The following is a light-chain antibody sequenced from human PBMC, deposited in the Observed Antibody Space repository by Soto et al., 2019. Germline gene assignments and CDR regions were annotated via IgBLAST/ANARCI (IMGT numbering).Light chain of an antibody. CDR1: SSNIGAGYD. CDR2: ANI. V-gene: IGLV1-40*01. CDR3: QSYDSTLSARYV. Sequence: QAGVTQPPSVSGAPGQRVTISCTGSSSNIGAGYDVHWYQQRPGAAPKLLISANINRPSGVPDRFSGSKSGTSASLAITGLQADDEGDYYCQSYDSTLSARYVFGTGTKLTVL. J-gene: IGLJ1*01.